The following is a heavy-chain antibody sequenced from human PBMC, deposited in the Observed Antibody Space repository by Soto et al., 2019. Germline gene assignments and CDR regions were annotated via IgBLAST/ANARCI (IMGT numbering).Heavy chain of an antibody. Sequence: GGSLKISCKGSGYTFTSYWIGWVRQMPGKGLEWMGIIFPTDSTTTYSPSFQGQVTLSADKSTSTAYLQWSSLRASDTAMYYCARAVVGYCSSSSCPGDYWGQGTRVTVSS. CDR2: IFPTDSTT. CDR1: GYTFTSYW. J-gene: IGHJ4*02. CDR3: ARAVVGYCSSSSCPGDY. V-gene: IGHV5-51*01. D-gene: IGHD2-2*01.